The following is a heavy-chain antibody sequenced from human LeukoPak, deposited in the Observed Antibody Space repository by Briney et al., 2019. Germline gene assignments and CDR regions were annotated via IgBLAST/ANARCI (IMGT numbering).Heavy chain of an antibody. D-gene: IGHD5-12*01. CDR2: IITNLDTG. CDR1: GGTFINHI. V-gene: IGHV1-69*13. J-gene: IGHJ6*03. CDR3: ATRDGYGGHETYGYYMDV. Sequence: GASVKVSCKFSGGTFINHIISWVRQAPGQGLEWMGGIITNLDTGHYAPKFQGRVTITVDESTSTVYMEMGSLRSEDTAVFYCATRDGYGGHETYGYYMDVWGKGTTVTVSS.